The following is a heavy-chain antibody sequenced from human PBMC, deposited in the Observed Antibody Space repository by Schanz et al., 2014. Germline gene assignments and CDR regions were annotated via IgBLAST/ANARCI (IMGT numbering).Heavy chain of an antibody. D-gene: IGHD6-13*01. V-gene: IGHV3-53*01. CDR1: GFSVGNKY. Sequence: EEQLVESGGGLVQPGGSLRLSCAASGFSVGNKYMNWVRQAPGKGLEWVSTIGTSGGTNYAESVKGRFTISRDNSKNTLYLQMSSLRAEDTAVYYCAKSQGSSFDSWGQGTLVTVSS. CDR3: AKSQGSSFDS. J-gene: IGHJ4*02. CDR2: IGTSGGT.